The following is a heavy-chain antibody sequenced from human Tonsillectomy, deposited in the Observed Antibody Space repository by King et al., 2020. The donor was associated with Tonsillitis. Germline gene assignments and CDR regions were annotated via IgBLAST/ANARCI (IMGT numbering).Heavy chain of an antibody. CDR3: ARDGKWVPPGYYYYYMDV. CDR1: GFTFDDYG. V-gene: IGHV3-20*04. Sequence: VQLVESGGGVVRPGGSLRLSCAASGFTFDDYGMNWVRQAPGKGLEWVSGINWNGGSTSYADSVKGRFTISRDNAKNSLYLQMNSLGAEDTALYYCARDGKWVPPGYYYYYMDVWGKGTTVTVSS. CDR2: INWNGGST. D-gene: IGHD1-26*01. J-gene: IGHJ6*03.